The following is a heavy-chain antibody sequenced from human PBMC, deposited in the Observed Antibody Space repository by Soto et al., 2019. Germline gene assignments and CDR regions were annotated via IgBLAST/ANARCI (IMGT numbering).Heavy chain of an antibody. CDR2: ISYDGSNK. CDR3: AREGRSGFYFFDY. V-gene: IGHV3-30-3*01. D-gene: IGHD5-12*01. CDR1: VFTFSSYA. Sequence: QVQLVESGGGVVQPGRSLRLSCAVSVFTFSSYAMHWVRHAPGKGLEWVAVISYDGSNKYYADSVKGRFTISRDNSKNTLYLQMNSLRAEDTAVYYCAREGRSGFYFFDYWGQGTLVTVSS. J-gene: IGHJ4*02.